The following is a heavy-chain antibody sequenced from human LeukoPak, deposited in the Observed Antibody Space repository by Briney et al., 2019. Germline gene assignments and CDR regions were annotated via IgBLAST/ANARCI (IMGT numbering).Heavy chain of an antibody. Sequence: TGGSLRLSCTAAGFTFSTYSMNWVRQAPGKGLEWVSHISPSSEIISYADSVKGRFTTSRDNAKNSLYLQMNSLRAEDMAVYYCARDKDWAFDYWGQGTLVPVSS. J-gene: IGHJ4*02. CDR1: GFTFSTYS. V-gene: IGHV3-48*01. CDR2: ISPSSEII. CDR3: ARDKDWAFDY. D-gene: IGHD3-9*01.